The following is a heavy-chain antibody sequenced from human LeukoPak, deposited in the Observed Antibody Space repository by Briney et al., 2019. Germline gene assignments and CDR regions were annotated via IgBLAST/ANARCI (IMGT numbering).Heavy chain of an antibody. V-gene: IGHV5-51*01. Sequence: GESLKISCKGSGYSFTSYWIGWVRQMPGKGLEWMGIIYPGDSDTRYSPSFQGQVTISAEKSISTAYLQWSSLKASDTAMYYCARLGSGSYLEKEDFDYWGQGTLVTVSS. CDR2: IYPGDSDT. J-gene: IGHJ4*02. CDR1: GYSFTSYW. CDR3: ARLGSGSYLEKEDFDY. D-gene: IGHD1-26*01.